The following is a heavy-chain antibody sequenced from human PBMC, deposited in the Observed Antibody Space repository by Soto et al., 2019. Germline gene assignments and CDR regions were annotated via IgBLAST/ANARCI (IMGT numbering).Heavy chain of an antibody. CDR2: ISAYNGNT. D-gene: IGHD6-13*01. CDR1: GYTFTSYG. CDR3: ARDMIAAAGNRYYYGMDG. V-gene: IGHV1-18*04. J-gene: IGHJ6*02. Sequence: ASVKVSCKASGYTFTSYGISWVRPAPGQGLEWMVWISAYNGNTNYAQKLQGRVTMTTDTSTSTVYMELSSLRSEDTAVYYCARDMIAAAGNRYYYGMDGWGQGTTLTVS.